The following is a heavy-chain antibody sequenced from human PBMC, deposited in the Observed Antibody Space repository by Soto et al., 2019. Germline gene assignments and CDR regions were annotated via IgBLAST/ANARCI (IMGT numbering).Heavy chain of an antibody. CDR3: ARGGYYDSSGARNYHYYGMDV. V-gene: IGHV1-18*01. Sequence: ASVKVSCKASGYSFSSYGITWVRQAPGQGLEWLGWISPYNDDTKYAQRLQGRVTMTTDTSTRTAYMDIRGLRSDDTAIYYCARGGYYDSSGARNYHYYGMDVWGQGTTVIVSS. CDR2: ISPYNDDT. J-gene: IGHJ6*02. CDR1: GYSFSSYG. D-gene: IGHD3-22*01.